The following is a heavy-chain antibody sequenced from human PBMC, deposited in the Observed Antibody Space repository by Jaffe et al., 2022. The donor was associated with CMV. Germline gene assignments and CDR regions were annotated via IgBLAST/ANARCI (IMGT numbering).Heavy chain of an antibody. CDR3: ASHPDRPRYYNGMDI. CDR2: IISIFGKA. CDR1: GGTFNTYA. Sequence: QVQLVQSGAEVKKPGSSVRVSCKASGGTFNTYAISWVRQAPGQGLEWMGGIISIFGKADYAQKFQGRVTITADESTTTAYMELSGLRSEDTAVYYCASHPDRPRYYNGMDIWGQGTTVTVSS. J-gene: IGHJ6*02. D-gene: IGHD3-10*01. V-gene: IGHV1-69*01.